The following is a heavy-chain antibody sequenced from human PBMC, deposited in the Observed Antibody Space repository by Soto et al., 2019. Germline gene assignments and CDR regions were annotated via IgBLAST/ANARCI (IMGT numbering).Heavy chain of an antibody. CDR2: ISYDGSNK. J-gene: IGHJ6*02. CDR1: GFTFSSYG. V-gene: IGHV3-30*18. D-gene: IGHD6-13*01. Sequence: QVQLVESGGGVVQPGRSLRLSCAASGFTFSSYGMHWVRQAPGKGLEWVAVISYDGSNKYYADSVKGRFTISRDNSKNPLYLQMNSLRAEDTAVYYCAKDKQLVRKYYYYGMDVWGQGTTVTVSS. CDR3: AKDKQLVRKYYYYGMDV.